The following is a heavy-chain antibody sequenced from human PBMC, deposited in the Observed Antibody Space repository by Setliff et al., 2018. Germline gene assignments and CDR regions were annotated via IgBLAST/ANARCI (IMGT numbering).Heavy chain of an antibody. CDR2: ISTYNGKT. V-gene: IGHV1-18*01. CDR1: GYIFTSYG. D-gene: IGHD3-22*01. J-gene: IGHJ3*02. Sequence: GASVKVSCKASGYIFTSYGFSWVRQDPGQGLEWMGWISTYNGKTNYAQKFQGRVTMTTDTSTSTAYMELRSLRSDDTAVYYCARDLDYQYYYDSSGRDAFDIWGQGTRVTVSS. CDR3: ARDLDYQYYYDSSGRDAFDI.